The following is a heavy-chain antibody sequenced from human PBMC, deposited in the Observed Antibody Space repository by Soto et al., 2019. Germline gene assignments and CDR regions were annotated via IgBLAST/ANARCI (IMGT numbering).Heavy chain of an antibody. CDR3: ARDKSRGDGYKSYYYYYGMDV. V-gene: IGHV1-69*13. D-gene: IGHD5-12*01. CDR1: GGTFSSYA. CDR2: IIPIFGTA. Sequence: SVKVSCKASGGTFSSYAISWVRQAPGQGLEWMGGIIPIFGTANYAQKFQGRVTITADESTSTAYMELSSLRSEDTAVYYCARDKSRGDGYKSYYYYYGMDVWGQGTTVTVSS. J-gene: IGHJ6*02.